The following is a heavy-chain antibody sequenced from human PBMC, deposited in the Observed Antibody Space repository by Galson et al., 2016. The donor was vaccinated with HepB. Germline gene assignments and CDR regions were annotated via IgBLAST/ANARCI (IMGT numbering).Heavy chain of an antibody. CDR3: VKQRAPWSVTGGFDP. D-gene: IGHD2-21*02. CDR2: ITWNSDDL. Sequence: SLRLSCAASEFTFEDFTMHWVRQIPGKGLEWVSGITWNSDDLGYAASVKGRFTVSRDNVKNSLVLEMSSLRSEDTARYYCVKQRAPWSVTGGFDPWGQGTLVIVSS. J-gene: IGHJ5*02. V-gene: IGHV3-9*01. CDR1: EFTFEDFT.